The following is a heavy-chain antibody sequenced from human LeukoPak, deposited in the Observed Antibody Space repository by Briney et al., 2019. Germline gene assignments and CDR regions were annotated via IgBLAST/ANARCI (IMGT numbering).Heavy chain of an antibody. Sequence: SETLSLTCTVSGGSISGYYWSWIRQPPGKGLEYIAYIYYSGSTDYNPSLTSRVTISVDTSKNQFSLKLSSVTAADTAVYYCARLNIIGSSPVHHFDYWGQGTLVTVSS. V-gene: IGHV4-59*08. CDR1: GGSISGYY. J-gene: IGHJ4*02. CDR2: IYYSGST. CDR3: ARLNIIGSSPVHHFDY. D-gene: IGHD6-13*01.